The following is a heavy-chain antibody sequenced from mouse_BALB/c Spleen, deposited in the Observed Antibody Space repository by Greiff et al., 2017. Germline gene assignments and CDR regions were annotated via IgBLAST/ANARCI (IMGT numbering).Heavy chain of an antibody. D-gene: IGHD1-2*01. Sequence: EVMLVESGGGLVQPGGSLRLSCATSGFTFTDYYMSWVRQPPGKALEWLGFIRNKANGYTTEYSASVKGRFTISRDNSQSILYLQMNTLRAEDSATYYCARGGDYGYYFDYWGQGTTLTVSS. CDR3: ARGGDYGYYFDY. CDR2: IRNKANGYTT. V-gene: IGHV7-3*02. J-gene: IGHJ2*01. CDR1: GFTFTDYY.